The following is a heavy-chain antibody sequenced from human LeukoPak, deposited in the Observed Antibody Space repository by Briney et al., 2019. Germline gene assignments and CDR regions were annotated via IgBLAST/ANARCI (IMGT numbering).Heavy chain of an antibody. D-gene: IGHD3-16*01. CDR1: GFAFSAYW. V-gene: IGHV3-74*01. CDR2: INEDATTI. J-gene: IGHJ4*02. Sequence: GGSLRFSCAASGFAFSAYWMHWVRQAPGKGLEWVSRINEDATTITYADSVKGRFIISRDNSKKSLYLQMNNLRAEDTAVYYCVRDLILVWTPGDDFDFWGQGTLVIVSS. CDR3: VRDLILVWTPGDDFDF.